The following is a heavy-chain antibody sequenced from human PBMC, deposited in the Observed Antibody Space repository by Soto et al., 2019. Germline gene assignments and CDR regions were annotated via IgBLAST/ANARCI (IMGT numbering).Heavy chain of an antibody. J-gene: IGHJ4*02. Sequence: SVKVSCKASGGTFSSYAISWVRQAPGQGLEWMGGIIPIFGTANYAQKFQGRVTITADKSTSTAYMDLSSLRSEDTAVYYCARARGYSYGNFDYWGQGTLVTVSS. CDR2: IIPIFGTA. CDR1: GGTFSSYA. D-gene: IGHD5-18*01. CDR3: ARARGYSYGNFDY. V-gene: IGHV1-69*06.